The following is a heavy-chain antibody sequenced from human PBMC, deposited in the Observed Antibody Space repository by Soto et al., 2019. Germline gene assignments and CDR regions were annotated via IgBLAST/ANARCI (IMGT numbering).Heavy chain of an antibody. Sequence: EVQLVESGGGLVQPGGSLRLSCAACGFTFSTYRMDWVRQAPGKGLEWVSYIISTGKSMHYADSVKSRFIISRDNAKDSVSLQTKRPSYQDTAVYYCARDRRIVDHLWGIDVWGQGTTVSVSS. V-gene: IGHV3-48*02. J-gene: IGHJ6*02. CDR1: GFTFSTYR. CDR3: ARDRRIVDHLWGIDV. CDR2: IISTGKSM. D-gene: IGHD2-21*01.